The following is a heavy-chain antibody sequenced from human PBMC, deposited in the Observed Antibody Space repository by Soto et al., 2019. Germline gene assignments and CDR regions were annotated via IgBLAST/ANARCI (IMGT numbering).Heavy chain of an antibody. D-gene: IGHD2-15*01. CDR1: GGSMSSYY. CDR3: ARLRDIYYYYGMDV. J-gene: IGHJ6*02. V-gene: IGHV4-59*08. Sequence: SXTLSLTCTVSGGSMSSYYRSWIRQPPVKGLEWIGYFYYGGSTKYNPSLKSRVTISVDTSKNQFSLKLSSVTAADTAVYYCARLRDIYYYYGMDVWGQGTTVTVSS. CDR2: FYYGGST.